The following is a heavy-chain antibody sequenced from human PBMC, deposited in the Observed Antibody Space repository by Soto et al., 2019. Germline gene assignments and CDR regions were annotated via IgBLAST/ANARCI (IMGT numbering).Heavy chain of an antibody. V-gene: IGHV3-74*01. CDR1: GFTFSSYW. D-gene: IGHD2-15*01. Sequence: PGGSLRLSCAASGFTFSSYWMHWVRQAPGKGLVWVSRVNGDGSTTHYADSVKGRFTISRDNAVNTLYLQMNSLRAEDTAVYYCAMSVGALGYCSGGSCYPWGQGTLVTVSS. CDR3: AMSVGALGYCSGGSCYP. J-gene: IGHJ5*02. CDR2: VNGDGSTT.